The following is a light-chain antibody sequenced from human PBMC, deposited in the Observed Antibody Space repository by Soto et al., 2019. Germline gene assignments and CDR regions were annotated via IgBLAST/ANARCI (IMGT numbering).Light chain of an antibody. CDR3: QQHNTYPRP. V-gene: IGKV1-16*02. J-gene: IGKJ1*01. CDR2: AAF. Sequence: DIQMTQSPSSLFASVGDRDTITCRASQGIYNYVAWFRQKPGKAPKTLIYAAFSLHTGVPSKFSGTASGTDFTLTISSLQPEDFATYYCQQHNTYPRPFGQGTKVEIK. CDR1: QGIYNY.